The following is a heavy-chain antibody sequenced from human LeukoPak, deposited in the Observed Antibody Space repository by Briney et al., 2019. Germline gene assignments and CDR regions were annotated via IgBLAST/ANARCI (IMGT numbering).Heavy chain of an antibody. CDR3: ARAGYCSGGSCPPYYYGMDV. CDR2: IYYTGNS. V-gene: IGHV4-59*01. J-gene: IGHJ6*02. D-gene: IGHD2-15*01. CDR1: GASISGYY. Sequence: SETLSLTCSVSGASISGYYWSWIRQPPGKGLEWIGYIYYTGNSNYKSSLKSRVTISVDMSKNQFSLKLSSVTAADTAVYYCARAGYCSGGSCPPYYYGMDVWGPGTTVTVSS.